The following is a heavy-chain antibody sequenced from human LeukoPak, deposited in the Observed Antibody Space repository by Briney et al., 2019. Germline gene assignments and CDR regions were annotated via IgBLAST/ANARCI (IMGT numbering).Heavy chain of an antibody. J-gene: IGHJ4*02. CDR1: GYTFTSYY. V-gene: IGHV1-46*01. Sequence: VASVKVSCKASGYTFTSYYMHWVRQAPGQGLEWMGIINPSGGSTSYAQKFQGRVTMTRGTSTSTVYMELSSLRSEDTAVYYCARDGSPYYDSSGTETDYWGQGTLVTVSS. CDR3: ARDGSPYYDSSGTETDY. D-gene: IGHD3-22*01. CDR2: INPSGGST.